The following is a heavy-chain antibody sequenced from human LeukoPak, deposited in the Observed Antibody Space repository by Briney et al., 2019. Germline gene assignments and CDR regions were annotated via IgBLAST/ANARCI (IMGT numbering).Heavy chain of an antibody. CDR2: INHSGST. V-gene: IGHV4-34*01. J-gene: IGHJ5*02. CDR1: GGSFSGYY. Sequence: SETLSLTCVVYGGSFSGYYWSWIRQPPGKGLEWIGEINHSGSTNYNPSLKSRVTISVDTSKNQFSLKLSSVTAADTAVYYCAREVVAVAGTRGWFDPWGQGTLVTVSS. D-gene: IGHD6-19*01. CDR3: AREVVAVAGTRGWFDP.